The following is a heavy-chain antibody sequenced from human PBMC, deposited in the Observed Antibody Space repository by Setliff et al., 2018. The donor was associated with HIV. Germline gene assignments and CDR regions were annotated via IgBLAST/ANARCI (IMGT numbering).Heavy chain of an antibody. CDR2: IFSSGST. D-gene: IGHD3-22*01. CDR1: GGSISSYY. CDR3: ARDPVIAMMVGPKFYFDY. Sequence: SETLSLTCTVSGGSISSYYWSRIRQPAGKGLEWIGRIFSSGSTSYNSSLKSRVTMSVDTSKNQFSLRLTSVTAADTAVYYCARDPVIAMMVGPKFYFDYWGQGILVTVSS. J-gene: IGHJ4*02. V-gene: IGHV4-4*07.